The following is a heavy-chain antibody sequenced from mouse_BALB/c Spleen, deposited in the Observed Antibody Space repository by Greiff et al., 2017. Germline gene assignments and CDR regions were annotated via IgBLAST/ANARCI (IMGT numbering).Heavy chain of an antibody. J-gene: IGHJ4*01. D-gene: IGHD2-14*01. CDR3: ARMNYRYDGDAMDY. V-gene: IGHV2-2*02. CDR1: GFSLTSYG. Sequence: QVQLKESGPGLVQPSQSLSITCTVSGFSLTSYGVHWVRQSPGKGLEWLGVIWSGGSTDYNAAFISRLSISKDNSKSQVFFKMNSLQANDTAIYYCARMNYRYDGDAMDYWGQGTSVTVSS. CDR2: IWSGGST.